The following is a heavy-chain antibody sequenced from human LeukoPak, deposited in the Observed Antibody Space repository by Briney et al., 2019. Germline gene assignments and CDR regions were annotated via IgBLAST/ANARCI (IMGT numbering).Heavy chain of an antibody. CDR1: GGSISSSSYY. J-gene: IGHJ4*02. D-gene: IGHD3-10*01. V-gene: IGHV4-39*01. CDR2: IYYSGST. Sequence: PSETLSLTCTVSGGSISSSSYYWGWIRQPPGKGLEWIGSIYYSGSTYYNPSLKSRVTISVDTSKNQFSLKLSSVTAADTAVYYCAVRRRPTFPFDYWGQGTLVTVSS. CDR3: AVRRRPTFPFDY.